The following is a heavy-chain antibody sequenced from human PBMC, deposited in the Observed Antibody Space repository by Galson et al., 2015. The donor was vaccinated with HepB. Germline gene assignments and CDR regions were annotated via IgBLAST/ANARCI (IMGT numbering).Heavy chain of an antibody. CDR1: GFTVSSNY. CDR2: IYSGGST. J-gene: IGHJ4*02. CDR3: ASETYDMITFGGSQRSDY. V-gene: IGHV3-66*02. D-gene: IGHD3-16*01. Sequence: SLRLSCAASGFTVSSNYMSWVRQAPGKGLEWVSVIYSGGSTYYADSVKGRFTISRDNSKNTLYLQMNSLRAEDTAVYYCASETYDMITFGGSQRSDYWGQGTLVTVSS.